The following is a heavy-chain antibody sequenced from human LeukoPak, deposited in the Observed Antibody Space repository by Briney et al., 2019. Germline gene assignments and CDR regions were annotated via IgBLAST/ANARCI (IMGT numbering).Heavy chain of an antibody. V-gene: IGHV4-30-2*01. CDR2: IYHSGST. CDR1: GGSISSGGYS. CDR3: ARTDDYYYGMDV. D-gene: IGHD3-3*01. Sequence: SETLSLTCAVSGGSISSGGYSWSGIRQPPGKGLEGIGYIYHSGSTYYNPSLKSRVTISVDRSKNQFSLKLSSVTAADTAVYYCARTDDYYYGMDVWGQGTTVTVSS. J-gene: IGHJ6*02.